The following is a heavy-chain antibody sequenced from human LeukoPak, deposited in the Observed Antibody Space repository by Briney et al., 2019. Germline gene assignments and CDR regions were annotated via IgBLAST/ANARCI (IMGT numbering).Heavy chain of an antibody. CDR3: AKDLGGYGDYVGAFEI. CDR1: GFTFSSYG. V-gene: IGHV3-30*18. D-gene: IGHD4-17*01. Sequence: GGSLRLSCAASGFTFSSYGMHWVRQAPGKGLEWVALISFDGGSKYYADFVKGRFTISRDDSKKTLYLQANSLRAEDTAVYYCAKDLGGYGDYVGAFEIWGQGTMVTVSS. CDR2: ISFDGGSK. J-gene: IGHJ3*02.